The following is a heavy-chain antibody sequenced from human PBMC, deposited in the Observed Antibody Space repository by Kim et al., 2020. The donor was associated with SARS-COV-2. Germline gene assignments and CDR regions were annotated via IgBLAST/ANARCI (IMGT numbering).Heavy chain of an antibody. CDR1: GGSISSYY. CDR2: IYYSGST. Sequence: SETLSLTCTVSGGSISSYYWSWIRQPPGKGLEWIGYIYYSGSTNYNPSLKSRVTISVDTSKNQFSLKLSSVTAADTAVYYCARDPFYRYWCQGTLVTVSS. J-gene: IGHJ4*02. D-gene: IGHD1-26*01. CDR3: ARDPFYRY. V-gene: IGHV4-59*13.